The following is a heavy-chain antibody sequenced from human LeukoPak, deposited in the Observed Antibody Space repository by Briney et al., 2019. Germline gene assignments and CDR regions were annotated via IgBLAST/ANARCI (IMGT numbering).Heavy chain of an antibody. CDR2: INHSGST. Sequence: SETLSLTCAVYGGSFSGYYWSWIRQPPGKGLEWIGEINHSGSTNYNPSLKSRVTISVDTSKNQFSLRLSSVTAADTAVYYCARVIWFGELSSHIDYWGQGTLVTVSS. V-gene: IGHV4-34*01. J-gene: IGHJ4*02. D-gene: IGHD3-10*01. CDR3: ARVIWFGELSSHIDY. CDR1: GGSFSGYY.